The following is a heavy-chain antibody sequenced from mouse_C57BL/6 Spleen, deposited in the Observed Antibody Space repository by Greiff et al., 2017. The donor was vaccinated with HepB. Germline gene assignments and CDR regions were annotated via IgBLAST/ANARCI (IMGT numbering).Heavy chain of an antibody. CDR2: IDPSDSYT. CDR3: ARRNYYDYFYAMDY. CDR1: GYTFTSYW. V-gene: IGHV1-50*01. J-gene: IGHJ4*01. Sequence: VQLQQPGAELVKPGASVKLSCKASGYTFTSYWMQWVKQRPGQGLEWIGEIDPSDSYTNYNQKFKGTATLTVYPSYSTSYMQLSSLTSEDSAVYYGARRNYYDYFYAMDYWGHGTSVTVSS. D-gene: IGHD2-4*01.